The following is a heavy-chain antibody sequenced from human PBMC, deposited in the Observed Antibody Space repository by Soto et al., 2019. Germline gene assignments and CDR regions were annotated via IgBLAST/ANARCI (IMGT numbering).Heavy chain of an antibody. Sequence: GASVKVSCKASGFTFTSSAVQWVRQARGQRLEWIGWIVVGSGNTNYAQKFQERVTITRDMSTSTAYMELSSLRSEDTAVYYCAAPRIADYGMDVWGQGTTVTVSS. CDR3: AAPRIADYGMDV. D-gene: IGHD2-15*01. J-gene: IGHJ6*02. CDR1: GFTFTSSA. CDR2: IVVGSGNT. V-gene: IGHV1-58*01.